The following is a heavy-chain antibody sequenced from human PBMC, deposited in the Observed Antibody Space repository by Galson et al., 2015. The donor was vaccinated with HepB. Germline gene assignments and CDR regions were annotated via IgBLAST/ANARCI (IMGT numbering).Heavy chain of an antibody. CDR3: AGGPPRERDIWSRHYTRPDF. Sequence: SLRLSCAASGFTFSNYGKHWVRQAPGKGLEWVAVIWYDGDPKYYADSVKGRFTVSRDTSKSTLYLQMNSLRVGDTAVYYCAGGPPRERDIWSRHYTRPDFWGQGTLVTVSS. V-gene: IGHV3-33*01. J-gene: IGHJ4*02. CDR2: IWYDGDPK. CDR1: GFTFSNYG. D-gene: IGHD3-3*01.